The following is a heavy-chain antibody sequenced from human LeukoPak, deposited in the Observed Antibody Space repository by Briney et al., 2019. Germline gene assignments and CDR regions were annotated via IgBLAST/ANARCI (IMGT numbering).Heavy chain of an antibody. CDR3: TSFGRWLVPGY. CDR2: IRRKPYGGNT. Sequence: PGGSLRLSCAASGFTFGDYAMSWVRQAPGKGPEWVGFIRRKPYGGNTEYAASVKGRFTISRDDSKSIAYLQMNSLKTEDTAVYYCTSFGRWLVPGYRGQGTVVIV. CDR1: GFTFGDYA. D-gene: IGHD6-19*01. J-gene: IGHJ4*02. V-gene: IGHV3-49*04.